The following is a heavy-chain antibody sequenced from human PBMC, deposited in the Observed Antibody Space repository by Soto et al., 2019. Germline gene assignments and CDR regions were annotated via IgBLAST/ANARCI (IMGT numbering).Heavy chain of an antibody. J-gene: IGHJ3*02. CDR2: IIPIFGTA. Sequence: EASVKVSCKASGGTFSSYAISWVRQAPGQGLEWMGGIIPIFGTANYAQKFQGRVTITADESTSTAYMELSSLRSEDTAVYYCARGVVNFPYDAFDIWGQGTMVTVSS. D-gene: IGHD2-2*01. CDR3: ARGVVNFPYDAFDI. V-gene: IGHV1-69*13. CDR1: GGTFSSYA.